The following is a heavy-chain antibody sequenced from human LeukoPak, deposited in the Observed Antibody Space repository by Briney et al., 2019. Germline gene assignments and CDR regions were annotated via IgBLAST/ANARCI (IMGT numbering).Heavy chain of an antibody. J-gene: IGHJ4*02. CDR3: ARVGSSGWYYFDY. CDR1: GFTFGEYG. D-gene: IGHD6-19*01. Sequence: PGGSLRLSCVGSGFTFGEYGMHWVRHVPGKGLEWVSHITWDGGSTYYADSVKGRFTISRDNSKNTLYLQMNSLRAEDTALYYCARVGSSGWYYFDYWGQGTLVTVSS. CDR2: ITWDGGST. V-gene: IGHV3-43D*03.